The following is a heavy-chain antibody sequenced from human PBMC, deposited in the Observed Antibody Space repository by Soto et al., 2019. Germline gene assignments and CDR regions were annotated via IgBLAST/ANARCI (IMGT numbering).Heavy chain of an antibody. CDR1: GYTFTSYA. D-gene: IGHD3-16*02. V-gene: IGHV1-3*01. Sequence: QVQLVQSGAEVKKPGASVKVSCKASGYTFTSYAMHWVRQAPGQRLEWMGWINAGNGNTKYSQKFQGRVTITRDTAASTAYMELSSLRSDDTAVYYCARVVRLGELSFDYWGQGTLVTVSS. J-gene: IGHJ4*02. CDR2: INAGNGNT. CDR3: ARVVRLGELSFDY.